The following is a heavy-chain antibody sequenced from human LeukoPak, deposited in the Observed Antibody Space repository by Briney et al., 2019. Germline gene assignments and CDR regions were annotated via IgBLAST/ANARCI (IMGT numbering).Heavy chain of an antibody. J-gene: IGHJ5*02. CDR1: GFTFSSYS. CDR3: ARGADGVSSNSRGCFDP. D-gene: IGHD2-15*01. V-gene: IGHV3-21*01. Sequence: PGGSLRLSCAASGFTFSSYSMNWVRQAPGKGLEWVSSISSSSSYIYYADSVRGRFTISRDNAKNSLYLQMNSLRAEDTAVYSCARGADGVSSNSRGCFDPWGQGTLVTVSS. CDR2: ISSSSSYI.